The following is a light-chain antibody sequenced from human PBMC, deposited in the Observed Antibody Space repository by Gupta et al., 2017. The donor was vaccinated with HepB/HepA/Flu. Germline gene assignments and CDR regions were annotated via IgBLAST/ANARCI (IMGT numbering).Light chain of an antibody. V-gene: IGKV2-28*01. J-gene: IGKJ2*01. CDR2: FCC. CDR3: RQTGQTPDT. Sequence: DIVLTQSSLSLPVTPGEPASISCRSSQRLLESNGTNYVDWYLQKPGQSPQLLFYFCCNRASGVPDRFIGSRSGTDVTLKISRVEAEDDGVDYCRQTGQTPDTFGQGTKLEIK. CDR1: QRLLESNGTNY.